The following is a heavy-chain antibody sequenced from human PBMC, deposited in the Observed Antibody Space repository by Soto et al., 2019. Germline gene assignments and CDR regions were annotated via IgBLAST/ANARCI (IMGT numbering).Heavy chain of an antibody. J-gene: IGHJ4*02. D-gene: IGHD4-17*01. Sequence: GASVKVSCKASGGTFSSYTISWVRQAPGQGLEWMGRIIPILGIANYAQKFQGRVTITADKSTSTAYMELSSLRSEDTAVYYCARAGDYGQPLNHLGPFDYWGQGTLVTVS. CDR2: IIPILGIA. CDR3: ARAGDYGQPLNHLGPFDY. V-gene: IGHV1-69*02. CDR1: GGTFSSYT.